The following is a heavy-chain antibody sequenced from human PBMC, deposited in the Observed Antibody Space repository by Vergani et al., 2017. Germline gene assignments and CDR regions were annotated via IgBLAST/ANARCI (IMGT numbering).Heavy chain of an antibody. Sequence: QVQLQESGPGLVKPSETLSLTCAVYGGSFSGYYWSWIRQRPGKGLEWIGYIYYSGSTYYNPSLKSRVTISVDTSKNQFSLKLSSVTAADTAVYYCASNSGVFYYYGMDVWGQGT. CDR1: GGSFSGYY. V-gene: IGHV4-34*09. J-gene: IGHJ6*02. CDR3: ASNSGVFYYYGMDV. D-gene: IGHD2-21*01. CDR2: IYYSGST.